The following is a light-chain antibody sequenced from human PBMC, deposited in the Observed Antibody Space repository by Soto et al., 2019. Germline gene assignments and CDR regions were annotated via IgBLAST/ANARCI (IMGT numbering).Light chain of an antibody. Sequence: QSALTQPPSASGSPGQSVAISCTGTSSDVGGYNYVSWYQQHPGKAPKLMIYEVSKRPSGVPNRFSGSKSGNTASLTVSGLQIEDEAVYYCYSYAGSNNWGVFGGGTQLTVL. CDR3: YSYAGSNNWGV. CDR2: EVS. CDR1: SSDVGGYNY. V-gene: IGLV2-8*01. J-gene: IGLJ2*01.